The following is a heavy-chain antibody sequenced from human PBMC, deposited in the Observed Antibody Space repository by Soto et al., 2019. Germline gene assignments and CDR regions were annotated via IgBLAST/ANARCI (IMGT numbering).Heavy chain of an antibody. Sequence: PGGSLRVSCIASGYTFTNYALMWVRQAPGKGLEWLSSISGYSGTTFYADSVRGRFTLSRDTSRNTVYLQINSLRAEDTAVYYCARYLRTASGWYAPGYWGLGTLVTVSS. CDR3: ARYLRTASGWYAPGY. CDR1: GYTFTNYA. D-gene: IGHD6-19*01. V-gene: IGHV3-23*01. CDR2: ISGYSGTT. J-gene: IGHJ4*02.